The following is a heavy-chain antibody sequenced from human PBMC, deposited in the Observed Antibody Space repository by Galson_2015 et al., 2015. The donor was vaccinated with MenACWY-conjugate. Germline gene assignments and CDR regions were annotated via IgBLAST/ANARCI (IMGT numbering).Heavy chain of an antibody. CDR2: IYDSGTT. D-gene: IGHD2/OR15-2a*01. CDR1: GDSASSSGYY. Sequence: SETLSLTCTVSGDSASSSGYYWTWIQQPPGKGLEWIGLIYDSGTTKYNPSLKGRVTISLDTSKNQVSLKLSSVTAADTAVYYCAREFSYWGQGTLVTVSS. V-gene: IGHV4-61*08. CDR3: AREFSY. J-gene: IGHJ4*02.